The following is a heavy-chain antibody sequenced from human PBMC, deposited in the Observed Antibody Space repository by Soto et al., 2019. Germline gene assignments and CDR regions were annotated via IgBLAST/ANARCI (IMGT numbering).Heavy chain of an antibody. CDR2: IIPIFPTP. V-gene: IGHV1-69*13. Sequence: SVKVSCKASGGTFGNSAISWVRQAPGQGLEWMGGIIPIFPTPDYAQKFRGRVRITADESTSTAYMELSSLRSEDTAIYYCAGGNTGAFDIWGQGTMVTVSS. CDR3: AGGNTGAFDI. D-gene: IGHD1-1*01. J-gene: IGHJ3*02. CDR1: GGTFGNSA.